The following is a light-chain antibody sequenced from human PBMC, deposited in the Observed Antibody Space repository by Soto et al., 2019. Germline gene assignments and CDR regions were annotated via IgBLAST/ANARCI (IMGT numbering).Light chain of an antibody. V-gene: IGLV2-14*01. CDR2: GVS. CDR3: SSYTTSATLV. J-gene: IGLJ3*02. CDR1: SSDVGTYNY. Sequence: QSVLTQPASVSGSPGQSITISCTGTSSDVGTYNYVTWYQQHPGKAPKLMIYGVSNRPSGVSNRFSGSESGNTASLTISGLQTEDEADYYCSSYTTSATLVFGGGTQLTVL.